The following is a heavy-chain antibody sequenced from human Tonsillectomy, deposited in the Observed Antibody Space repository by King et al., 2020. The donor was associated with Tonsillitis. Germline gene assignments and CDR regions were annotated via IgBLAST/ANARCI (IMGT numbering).Heavy chain of an antibody. D-gene: IGHD2/OR15-2a*01. Sequence: VQLVESGGGLVKPGGSLRLSCAASGFTFSDYYMSWIRQAPGKGLEWVSYISSSSSYTNYADSVKGRFTISRDNAKNSLYLQMNSLRAEDTAVYYCASALSTGGNLFDPWGQGTLVTVSS. CDR3: ASALSTGGNLFDP. J-gene: IGHJ5*02. CDR1: GFTFSDYY. CDR2: ISSSSSYT. V-gene: IGHV3-11*06.